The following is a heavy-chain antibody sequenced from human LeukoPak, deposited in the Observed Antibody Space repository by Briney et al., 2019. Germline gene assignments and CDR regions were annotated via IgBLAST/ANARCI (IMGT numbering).Heavy chain of an antibody. CDR3: ARDLWEPDRHYYYGMDV. CDR2: IYTSGST. CDR1: GGSISRYY. V-gene: IGHV4-4*07. J-gene: IGHJ6*02. D-gene: IGHD1-26*01. Sequence: PSETLSLTCTVAGGSISRYYWSWIRQPAGKGLEWIGRIYTSGSTNYNPSLKSRVTMSVDTSKNQFSLKLSSVTAADTAVYYCARDLWEPDRHYYYGMDVWGQGTTVTVSS.